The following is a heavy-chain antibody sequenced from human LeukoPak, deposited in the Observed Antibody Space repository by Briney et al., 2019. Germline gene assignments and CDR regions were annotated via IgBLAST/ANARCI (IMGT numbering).Heavy chain of an antibody. CDR2: INSDGSST. D-gene: IGHD6-13*01. J-gene: IGHJ6*03. CDR3: ARAVAAAGTRYYYYYMDV. V-gene: IGHV3-74*01. Sequence: GGSLRLSCAASGFTFSSYWMHWVRKAPGKGLVWVSRINSDGSSTSYADSVKGRFTISRDNAKNTLYLQMNSLRAEDTAVYYCARAVAAAGTRYYYYYMDVWGKGTTVTISS. CDR1: GFTFSSYW.